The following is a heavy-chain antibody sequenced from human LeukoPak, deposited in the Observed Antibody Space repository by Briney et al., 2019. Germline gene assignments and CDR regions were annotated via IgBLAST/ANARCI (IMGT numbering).Heavy chain of an antibody. J-gene: IGHJ4*02. Sequence: PGGSLRLSCAASGFTFSSYAMNWVRQAPGKGLEWVAAIGCDGIEKYYGDSVWGRFSISRDDSKKTLYLQMGSLTGEDTAVYYCARDPRTGPPDYFDVWGQGTLVTAS. V-gene: IGHV3-30-3*01. CDR2: IGCDGIEK. D-gene: IGHD3-10*01. CDR3: ARDPRTGPPDYFDV. CDR1: GFTFSSYA.